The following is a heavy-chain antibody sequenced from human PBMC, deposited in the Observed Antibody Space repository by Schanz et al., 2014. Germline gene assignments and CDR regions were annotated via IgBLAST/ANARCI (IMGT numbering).Heavy chain of an antibody. CDR3: ARRERDCRSGTCSREIDV. Sequence: EVQLAESGGGLVQPGGSLRLSCAASGFTFGDYAMTWVRQAPGKGLEWVSAISGSGGSTYYADSVKGRFTISRDSSKNTRFPQMHSLRTEDAAVYYCARRERDCRSGTCSREIDVWGQGTLVTVSS. CDR2: ISGSGGST. J-gene: IGHJ4*02. D-gene: IGHD2-15*01. CDR1: GFTFGDYA. V-gene: IGHV3-23*04.